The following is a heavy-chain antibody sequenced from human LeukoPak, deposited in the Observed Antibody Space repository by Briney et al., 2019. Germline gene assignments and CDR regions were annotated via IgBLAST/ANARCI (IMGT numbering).Heavy chain of an antibody. Sequence: PSETLSLTCTVSGGSISRSSYYWGWIRQPPGKGLEWIATIYYSGSTYYNPSLKSRVTISADTSKNQFSLKLSSVTAADTAVYYCARDAGYDRFDYWGQGTLVTVSS. CDR1: GGSISRSSYY. CDR2: IYYSGST. D-gene: IGHD3-22*01. CDR3: ARDAGYDRFDY. V-gene: IGHV4-39*02. J-gene: IGHJ4*02.